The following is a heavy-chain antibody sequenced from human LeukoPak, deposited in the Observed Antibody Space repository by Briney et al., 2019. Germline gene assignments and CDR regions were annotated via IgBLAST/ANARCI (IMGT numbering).Heavy chain of an antibody. Sequence: GASVKVSCKASGNTFTKYGITWVRQAPGQGLEWMGCISTYNSNTNYAQKLQGRVTMTTDTSTSTAYMELRSLISDDAAVYYCARGDDYGDYWGLYWGQGTLVTVSS. J-gene: IGHJ4*02. D-gene: IGHD4-17*01. V-gene: IGHV1-18*01. CDR1: GNTFTKYG. CDR3: ARGDDYGDYWGLY. CDR2: ISTYNSNT.